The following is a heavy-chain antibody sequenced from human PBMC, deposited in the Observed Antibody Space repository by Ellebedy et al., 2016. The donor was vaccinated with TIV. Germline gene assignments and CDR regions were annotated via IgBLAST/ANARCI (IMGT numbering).Heavy chain of an antibody. CDR2: ISSNGGST. D-gene: IGHD2-8*01. V-gene: IGHV3-64*04. J-gene: IGHJ4*02. CDR3: AKSIVLMVYAPLDY. CDR1: GFTFSSYA. Sequence: GESLKISCSASGFTFSSYAMHWVRQAPGKGLEYVSAISSNGGSTYYADSVKGRFTISRDNSKNTLYLQMNSLRAEDTAVYYCAKSIVLMVYAPLDYWGQGTLVTVSS.